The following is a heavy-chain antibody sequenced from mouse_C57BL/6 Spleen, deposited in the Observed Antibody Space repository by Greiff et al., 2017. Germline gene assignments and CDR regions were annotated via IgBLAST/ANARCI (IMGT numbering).Heavy chain of an antibody. J-gene: IGHJ3*01. Sequence: VQLQQSGAELVRPGSSVKLSCKASGYTFTSYWMHWVKQRPIQGLEWIGNIDPSDSETHYNQKFKDKATLTVDKSSSTAYMQLSSLTSEDAAVYYCARPSYGSRFAYWGQGTLVTVSA. D-gene: IGHD1-1*01. V-gene: IGHV1-52*01. CDR3: ARPSYGSRFAY. CDR1: GYTFTSYW. CDR2: IDPSDSET.